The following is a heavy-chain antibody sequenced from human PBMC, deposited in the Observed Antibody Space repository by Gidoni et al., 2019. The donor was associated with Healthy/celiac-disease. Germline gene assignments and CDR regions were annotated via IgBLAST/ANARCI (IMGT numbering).Heavy chain of an antibody. CDR3: AREISGYDILTGYYSSGDAFDI. D-gene: IGHD3-9*01. J-gene: IGHJ3*02. CDR1: GGTFSSYA. Sequence: QVQLVQSGAEVKKPGSSVKVSCKASGGTFSSYAISWVRQAPGQGLEWMGRIIPILGIANYAQKFQGRVTITADKSTSTAYMELSSLRSEDTAVYYCAREISGYDILTGYYSSGDAFDIWGQGTMVTVSS. CDR2: IIPILGIA. V-gene: IGHV1-69*04.